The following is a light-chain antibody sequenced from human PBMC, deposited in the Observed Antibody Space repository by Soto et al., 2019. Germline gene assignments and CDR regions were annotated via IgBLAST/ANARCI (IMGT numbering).Light chain of an antibody. CDR3: QQYKSFWT. CDR1: QTITNW. Sequence: DMHMPQSPSYLSESVRDIVSISCWSSQTITNWLAWYQQKPGKAPRLLIYDASSLESWVPSRFSGSGSGTEFTLTISSLKSEDFATYYCQQYKSFWTFGQGTKVDIK. J-gene: IGKJ1*01. CDR2: DAS. V-gene: IGKV1-5*01.